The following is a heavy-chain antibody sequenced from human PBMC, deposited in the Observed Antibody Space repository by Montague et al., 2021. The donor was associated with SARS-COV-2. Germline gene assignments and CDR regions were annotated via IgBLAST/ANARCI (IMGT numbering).Heavy chain of an antibody. CDR3: ARLVLPATGSLNGFYFDF. CDR2: IYSSGND. J-gene: IGHJ4*02. D-gene: IGHD6-13*01. V-gene: IGHV4-39*01. CDR1: GDSISSSGYY. Sequence: SETLSLTCTVSGDSISSSGYYWGWIRQPPGKGLEWIATIYSSGNDYYNPSLKSRVTLSVDTSKSQFSLKLNAVTAADTAVYYCARLVLPATGSLNGFYFDFWGQGALVTVSS.